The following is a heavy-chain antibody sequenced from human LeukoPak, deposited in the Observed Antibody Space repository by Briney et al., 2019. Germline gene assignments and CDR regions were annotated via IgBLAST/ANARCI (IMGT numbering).Heavy chain of an antibody. D-gene: IGHD1-1*01. CDR1: GFTFSSYW. J-gene: IGHJ4*02. V-gene: IGHV3-30*18. CDR2: ISPDGNNN. Sequence: GGSLRLSCAASGFTFSSYWMHWVRQTPVKGLEWITLISPDGNNNVYADSVKGRFTISRDNSRNTLYLQMNSLRAEDTAVYYCVKGLVQTTMSYSVDYWGQGALVTVSS. CDR3: VKGLVQTTMSYSVDY.